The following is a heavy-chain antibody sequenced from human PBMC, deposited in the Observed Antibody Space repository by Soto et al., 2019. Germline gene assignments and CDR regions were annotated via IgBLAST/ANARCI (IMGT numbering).Heavy chain of an antibody. V-gene: IGHV3-23*01. J-gene: IGHJ4*02. D-gene: IGHD6-13*01. CDR3: VKDQSPRAGGGSVGDY. CDR1: GFTFTTYS. Sequence: GSLRLSCTTSGFTFTTYSMNWVRQAPGKGLEWVSSISGTGGQTYHADSVKGRFTISRDNSKETLSLQMDSLRAEDTAKYFCVKDQSPRAGGGSVGDYWGPGNLVTV. CDR2: ISGTGGQT.